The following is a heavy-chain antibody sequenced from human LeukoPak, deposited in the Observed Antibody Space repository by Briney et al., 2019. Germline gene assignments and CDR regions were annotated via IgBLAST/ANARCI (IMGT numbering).Heavy chain of an antibody. CDR1: RFSFSSYA. D-gene: IGHD3-22*01. V-gene: IGHV3-30*04. Sequence: QAGGSLRLSCAASRFSFSSYAMHWVRQAPGKGLDWVAVISHDETKKYYADSVKGRFTISRDNSKNKVYLQMNSLRAEDTAVYYCVRAWEVVADTRFDYWGQGTLVTVSS. CDR2: ISHDETKK. CDR3: VRAWEVVADTRFDY. J-gene: IGHJ4*02.